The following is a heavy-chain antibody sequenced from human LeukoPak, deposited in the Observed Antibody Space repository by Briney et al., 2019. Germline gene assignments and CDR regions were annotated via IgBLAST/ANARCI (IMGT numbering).Heavy chain of an antibody. CDR2: IYYSGST. J-gene: IGHJ4*02. CDR1: GGSISSGDYY. D-gene: IGHD2-21*02. V-gene: IGHV4-61*08. Sequence: PSETLSLTCTVSGGSISSGDYYWSWIRQPPGKGLEWIGYIYYSGSTYYNPSLKSRVTISVDTSKNQFSLKLSSVTAADTAVYYCARVGPYCGGDCYYDYWGQGTLVTVSS. CDR3: ARVGPYCGGDCYYDY.